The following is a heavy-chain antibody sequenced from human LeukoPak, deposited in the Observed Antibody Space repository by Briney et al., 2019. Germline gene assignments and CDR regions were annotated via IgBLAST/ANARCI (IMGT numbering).Heavy chain of an antibody. CDR1: GYTFTSYG. D-gene: IGHD3-10*01. J-gene: IGHJ6*02. Sequence: GASVKVSCKASGYTFTSYGISWVRQAPGQGLEWMGWISAYNGNTNYAQKFQGRVTMTRSTSTSTAYLELSSLRSDDTAVYYCARGGWVNDDSGALFGMDVWGQGTTVTVSS. CDR3: ARGGWVNDDSGALFGMDV. CDR2: ISAYNGNT. V-gene: IGHV1-18*01.